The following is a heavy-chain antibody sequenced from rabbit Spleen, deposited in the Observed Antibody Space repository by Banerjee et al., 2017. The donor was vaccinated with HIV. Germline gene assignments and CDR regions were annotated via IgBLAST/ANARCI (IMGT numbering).Heavy chain of an antibody. CDR2: INAVTGKA. CDR1: GVSFTSNYY. V-gene: IGHV1S40*01. D-gene: IGHD6-1*01. CDR3: ARNNVGAPGYGHAIAL. J-gene: IGHJ4*01. Sequence: QSLEESGGDLVKPGASLTLTCTASGVSFTSNYYMCWVRQAPGKGPEWIACINAVTGKAVYASWAKGRFAISKTSSTTVTLQMTDLTAADTATYFCARNNVGAPGYGHAIALWGQGTLVTVS.